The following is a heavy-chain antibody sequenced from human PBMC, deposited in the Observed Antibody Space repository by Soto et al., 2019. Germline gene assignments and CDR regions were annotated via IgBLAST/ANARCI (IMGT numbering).Heavy chain of an antibody. J-gene: IGHJ6*02. CDR1: GGTFGNSA. CDR2: IIPSFATG. CDR3: ARSYYGSGSYWFYGMDV. D-gene: IGHD3-10*01. V-gene: IGHV1-69*06. Sequence: SVKVSCKASGGTFGNSAISWVRQAPGQGLEWMGGIIPSFATGNSAPEFQGRLTITADKSTTTAYMELSSLRSEDTAVYYCARSYYGSGSYWFYGMDVWGQGTTVTV.